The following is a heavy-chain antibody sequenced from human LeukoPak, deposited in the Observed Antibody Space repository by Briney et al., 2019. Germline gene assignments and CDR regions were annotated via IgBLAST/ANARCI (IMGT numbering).Heavy chain of an antibody. V-gene: IGHV4-34*01. CDR2: INHSGST. D-gene: IGHD3-3*01. CDR1: GGSFSGYY. Sequence: SETLSLTCAVYGGSFSGYYWSWIRQPPGKGLEWIGEINHSGSTNYNPSLKSRVTISVDTSKNQFSLKLSSVTAADTAVYYCARYRTEYDFWSGYYTVVDGMDVWGQGTTVTVSS. J-gene: IGHJ6*02. CDR3: ARYRTEYDFWSGYYTVVDGMDV.